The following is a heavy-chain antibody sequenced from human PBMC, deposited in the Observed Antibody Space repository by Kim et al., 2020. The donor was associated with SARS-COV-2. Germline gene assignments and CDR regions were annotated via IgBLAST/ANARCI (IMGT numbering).Heavy chain of an antibody. J-gene: IGHJ4*02. V-gene: IGHV4-4*07. CDR3: ARGIASYVY. CDR2: GST. Sequence: GSTNYNPSLESQITMSVDTSKNQFSLKLSSVTAADTAVYYCARGIASYVYWGQGIQVTVS. D-gene: IGHD1-26*01.